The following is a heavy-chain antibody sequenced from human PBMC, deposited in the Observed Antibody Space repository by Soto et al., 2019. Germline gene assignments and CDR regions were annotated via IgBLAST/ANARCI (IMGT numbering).Heavy chain of an antibody. CDR1: GFTFSSYA. CDR3: AKPPVHYYDSSGYWFADY. J-gene: IGHJ4*02. D-gene: IGHD3-22*01. CDR2: ISGSGGRT. Sequence: GGSLRLSCAASGFTFSSYAMSWVRPAPGKGLEWVSAISGSGGRTYYADSVKGRFTISRDNAKNAPYLQMNSLRAEYTAVYYCAKPPVHYYDSSGYWFADYRGQRTLVTVAS. V-gene: IGHV3-23*01.